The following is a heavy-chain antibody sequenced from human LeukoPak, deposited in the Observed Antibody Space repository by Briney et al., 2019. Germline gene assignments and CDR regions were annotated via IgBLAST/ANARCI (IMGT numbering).Heavy chain of an antibody. V-gene: IGHV4-39*01. CDR3: ARHYYDRSGYYPTPHYFDY. CDR1: GGSISSSQYY. CDR2: IYYSGST. D-gene: IGHD3-22*01. J-gene: IGHJ4*02. Sequence: SETLSLTCTVSGGSISSSQYYWGWIRQPPGKGLDWIGIIYYSGSTYYNPSLKSRVTVSVDTAKSQFSLKVSSVTAADTAVYYCARHYYDRSGYYPTPHYFDYWGQGTLVTVSS.